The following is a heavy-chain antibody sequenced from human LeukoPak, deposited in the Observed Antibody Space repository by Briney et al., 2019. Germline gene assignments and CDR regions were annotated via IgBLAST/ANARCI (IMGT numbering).Heavy chain of an antibody. CDR1: GFTFSTYW. Sequence: GSLRLSCAASGFTFSTYWMAWVRQAPGKGLEWVANIKGDESARHQADSVKGRFTISRDNTQNSVYLQMSSLRGEDTAVYYCARDVVGSLDYWGQGTLVTVSS. D-gene: IGHD1-26*01. CDR3: ARDVVGSLDY. J-gene: IGHJ4*02. V-gene: IGHV3-7*01. CDR2: IKGDESAR.